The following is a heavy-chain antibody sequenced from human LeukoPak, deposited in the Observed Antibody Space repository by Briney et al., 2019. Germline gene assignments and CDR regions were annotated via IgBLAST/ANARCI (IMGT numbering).Heavy chain of an antibody. J-gene: IGHJ6*02. Sequence: ASVKVSCKASGYTFTSYGISWVRQAPGQGLEWMGWISAYNGNTNYAQELQGRVTVTTDTSTNTAYMELRSLRSDDTAVYYCASQDCTNGVCYPLFGMDVWGQGTTVTVSS. V-gene: IGHV1-18*01. CDR2: ISAYNGNT. CDR3: ASQDCTNGVCYPLFGMDV. D-gene: IGHD2-8*01. CDR1: GYTFTSYG.